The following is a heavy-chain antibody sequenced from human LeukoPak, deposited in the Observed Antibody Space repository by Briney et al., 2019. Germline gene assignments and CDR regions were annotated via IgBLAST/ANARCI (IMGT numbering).Heavy chain of an antibody. CDR2: IYYSGST. Sequence: SETLSLTCTVSGGSISSYYWSWIRQPPGKGLEWIGNIYYSGSTNYNPSLKSRVTISRDTSKNHFSLELSSATAADTAVYFCARGRVSSSTWYSTYYYYFYMDVWAKGPRSPSP. V-gene: IGHV4-59*01. D-gene: IGHD6-13*01. CDR3: ARGRVSSSTWYSTYYYYFYMDV. J-gene: IGHJ6*03. CDR1: GGSISSYY.